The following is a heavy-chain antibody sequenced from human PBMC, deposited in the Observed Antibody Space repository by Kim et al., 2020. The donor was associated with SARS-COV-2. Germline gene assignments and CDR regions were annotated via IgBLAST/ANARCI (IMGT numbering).Heavy chain of an antibody. D-gene: IGHD6-13*01. CDR3: AKDLRSYTRSWAGVYFDY. CDR2: ITTTGGTT. V-gene: IGHV3-23*01. CDR1: GFTFSSCA. Sequence: GGSLRLSCAASGFTFSSCAMSWVRQAPGKGLEWVSTITTTGGTTYYADSVKGRFTISRDNSKNTLSLQMNSLRVEDTAVYYCAKDLRSYTRSWAGVYFDYWGQGTLVTVSS. J-gene: IGHJ4*01.